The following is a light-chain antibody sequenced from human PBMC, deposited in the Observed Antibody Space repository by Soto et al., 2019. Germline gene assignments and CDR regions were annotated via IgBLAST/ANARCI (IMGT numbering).Light chain of an antibody. CDR1: SSDFGGYNY. J-gene: IGLJ2*01. V-gene: IGLV2-11*01. CDR3: CSYVASNTFK. CDR2: DVS. Sequence: QSALTQPRSVSGSPGQSVTISCTETSSDFGGYNYVSWYQQHPGKAPKLIIYDVSDRPSGVPDRFSGSKSGNAASLTISGLQPDDDADYYCCSYVASNTFKFGGGTKLTVL.